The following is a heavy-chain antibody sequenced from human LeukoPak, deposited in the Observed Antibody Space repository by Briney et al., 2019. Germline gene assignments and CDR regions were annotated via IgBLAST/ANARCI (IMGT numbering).Heavy chain of an antibody. CDR2: ISGSGGST. D-gene: IGHD3-22*01. CDR1: GFTFSSYA. V-gene: IGHV3-23*01. J-gene: IGHJ4*02. Sequence: PGGSLRLSCAASGFTFSSYAMSWVRQAPGRGLEWVSAISGSGGSTYYADSVKGRFTISRDNSMNTLYLQMNSLRAEDTAVYYCAKDRPGYYYDSSGIMGYWGQGTLVTVSS. CDR3: AKDRPGYYYDSSGIMGY.